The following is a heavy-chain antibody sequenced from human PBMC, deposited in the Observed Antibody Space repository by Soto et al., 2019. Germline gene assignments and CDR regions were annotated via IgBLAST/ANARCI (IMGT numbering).Heavy chain of an antibody. V-gene: IGHV4-4*07. CDR3: ARQTTYSSTWCDY. D-gene: IGHD6-13*01. J-gene: IGHJ5*01. Sequence: SETLSLTCTVSGGSISNYYWTWIRQPAGKGLEWIGRIYSSGSTNYNPSLKSRVTMSVDTSKNQFSLKLSSVTAADTALYYCARQTTYSSTWCDYSGHGTLVTVSS. CDR1: GGSISNYY. CDR2: IYSSGST.